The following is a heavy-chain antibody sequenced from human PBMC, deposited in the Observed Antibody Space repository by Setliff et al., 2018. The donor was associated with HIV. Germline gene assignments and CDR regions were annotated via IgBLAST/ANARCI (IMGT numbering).Heavy chain of an antibody. D-gene: IGHD6-13*01. V-gene: IGHV3-30*04. CDR3: AREVAADGTYFDY. CDR2: ISYDGSNK. J-gene: IGHJ4*01. Sequence: GGSLRLSCAASGFTFSSYAMHWVRQAPGKGLGWVAGISYDGSNKYYTDSVKGRFTISRDNSKNTLYLQMNSLRAEDSAVYYCAREVAADGTYFDYWGQGALVTVSS. CDR1: GFTFSSYA.